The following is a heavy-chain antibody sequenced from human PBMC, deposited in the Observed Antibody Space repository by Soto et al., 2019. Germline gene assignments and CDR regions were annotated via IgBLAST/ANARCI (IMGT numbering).Heavy chain of an antibody. CDR2: ISYDGSNK. V-gene: IGHV3-30-3*01. CDR1: GFTFSSYA. Sequence: GGSLRLSCAASGFTFSSYAMHWVRQAPGKGLEWVAVISYDGSNKYYADSVKGRFTISRDNSKNTLYLQMNSLRAEDTAVYYCAKGVVAKIYCSSTSCQKYGMDVWGQGTTVTVSS. J-gene: IGHJ6*02. D-gene: IGHD2-2*01. CDR3: AKGVVAKIYCSSTSCQKYGMDV.